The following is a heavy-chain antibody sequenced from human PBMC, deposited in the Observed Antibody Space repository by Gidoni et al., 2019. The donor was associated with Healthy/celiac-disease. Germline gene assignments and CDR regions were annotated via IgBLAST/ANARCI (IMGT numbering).Heavy chain of an antibody. CDR2: IYHSGST. Sequence: QVQLQESCPGLVKPSGTLSLTCAVSGGSISSRNWWSWVRHPPGKGLEWIGEIYHSGSTNYNPSLKSRVTISVDKSKNQCSLKLSSVTAADTAVYYCTSADEGLAVAGTPNWGQGTLVTVSS. J-gene: IGHJ4*02. D-gene: IGHD6-19*01. CDR1: GGSISSRNW. V-gene: IGHV4-4*02. CDR3: TSADEGLAVAGTPN.